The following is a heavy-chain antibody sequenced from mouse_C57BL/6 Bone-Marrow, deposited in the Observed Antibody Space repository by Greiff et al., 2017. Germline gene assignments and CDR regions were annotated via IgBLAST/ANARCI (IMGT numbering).Heavy chain of an antibody. Sequence: QVQLKQSGPGLVAPSQSLSITCTVSGFSLTSYAISWVRQPPGKGLEWLGVIWTGGGTNYNSALKSRLSISQDNSKSHVFLKMNSLQTDDTARYYCARNSPAYLVLGFFDYWGQGTTLTVSS. J-gene: IGHJ2*01. CDR1: GFSLTSYA. V-gene: IGHV2-9-1*01. D-gene: IGHD1-1*01. CDR2: IWTGGGT. CDR3: ARNSPAYLVLGFFDY.